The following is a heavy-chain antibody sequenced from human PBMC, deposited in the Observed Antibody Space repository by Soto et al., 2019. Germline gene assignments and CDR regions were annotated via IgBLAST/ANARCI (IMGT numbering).Heavy chain of an antibody. CDR3: MGQHDYGDRPHYYYYGMDV. D-gene: IGHD4-17*01. Sequence: QLQLQESGPGLVKPSETLSLTCTVSGGSISSSSYYWGWIRQPPGMGLEWIGSIYYSGSTYYNPSLKSRVTISVDTSKNQFSLKLSSVTAADTAVYYCMGQHDYGDRPHYYYYGMDVWGQGTTVTVSS. CDR2: IYYSGST. V-gene: IGHV4-39*01. J-gene: IGHJ6*02. CDR1: GGSISSSSYY.